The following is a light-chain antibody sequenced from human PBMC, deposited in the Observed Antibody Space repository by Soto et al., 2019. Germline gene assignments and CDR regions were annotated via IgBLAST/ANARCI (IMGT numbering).Light chain of an antibody. Sequence: QSALTQPASVSGSPGQSITISCTGSSSDVGSYNLVSWHQQYPGKATKLMIYEGSKRPSGVSNRFSGSKSGNTASLTISGLQAEDEADYYCCSYAGRSTLVFGGGNKLPVL. CDR1: SSDVGSYNL. J-gene: IGLJ3*02. V-gene: IGLV2-23*01. CDR2: EGS. CDR3: CSYAGRSTLV.